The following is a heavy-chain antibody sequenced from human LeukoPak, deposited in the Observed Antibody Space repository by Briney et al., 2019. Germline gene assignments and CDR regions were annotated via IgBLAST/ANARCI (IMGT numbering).Heavy chain of an antibody. Sequence: PGGSLRLSCAASGFTFSDYYMSWIRQAPGKGLEWVSYISSSGSTIYYADSVKGRFTISRDNSKNTLYLQMNSLRAEDTAVYYCAKGQSRDDFWSGYLPHFDYWGQGTLVTVFS. J-gene: IGHJ4*02. V-gene: IGHV3-11*01. D-gene: IGHD3-3*01. CDR1: GFTFSDYY. CDR3: AKGQSRDDFWSGYLPHFDY. CDR2: ISSSGSTI.